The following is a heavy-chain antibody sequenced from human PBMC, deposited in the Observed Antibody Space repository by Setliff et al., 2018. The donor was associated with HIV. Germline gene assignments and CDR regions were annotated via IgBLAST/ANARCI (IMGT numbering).Heavy chain of an antibody. D-gene: IGHD1-26*01. J-gene: IGHJ4*02. CDR3: AGGPGTTSIDY. V-gene: IGHV4-34*01. CDR1: GGSFSGYY. CDR2: INHSGST. Sequence: ETLSLTCAVYGGSFSGYYWSWIRQPPGKGLEWIGEINHSGSTNYNMSLWSRVTISLDASRNQFSLQLISVTAADTAVYYCAGGPGTTSIDYWAQGTLVTVSS.